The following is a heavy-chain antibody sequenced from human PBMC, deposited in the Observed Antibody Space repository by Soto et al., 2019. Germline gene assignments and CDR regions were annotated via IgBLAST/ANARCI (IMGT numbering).Heavy chain of an antibody. Sequence: GASVKVSCKASGGTFRKYGISWVRQAPGQGLEWLGGIIPMFGTATSTQNFQGRLTITADESTSTAYMELSSLTSEDTAVYFCARSVGVTTLSYLDYWGPGTQVTVSS. CDR3: ARSVGVTTLSYLDY. CDR1: GGTFRKYG. V-gene: IGHV1-69*13. CDR2: IIPMFGTA. D-gene: IGHD1-26*01. J-gene: IGHJ4*02.